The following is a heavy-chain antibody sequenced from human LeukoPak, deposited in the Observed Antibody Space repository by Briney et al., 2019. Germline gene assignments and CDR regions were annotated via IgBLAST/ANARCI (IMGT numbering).Heavy chain of an antibody. CDR1: GGPITSSSYY. Sequence: PSETLSLTCTVSGGPITSSSYYWGWIRQSPGKGLEWLGSIHYSGTSHYNPSLKSRVTVSVDTSKNQFSLKLSSVTAADTAVYYCARHYDILTGYRYYYYMDVWGKGTTVTVSS. J-gene: IGHJ6*03. V-gene: IGHV4-39*01. D-gene: IGHD3-9*01. CDR2: IHYSGTS. CDR3: ARHYDILTGYRYYYYMDV.